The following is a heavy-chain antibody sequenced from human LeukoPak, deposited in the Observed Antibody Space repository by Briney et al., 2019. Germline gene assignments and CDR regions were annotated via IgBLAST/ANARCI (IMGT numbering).Heavy chain of an antibody. CDR2: IKSKTEVGKT. J-gene: IGHJ6*02. D-gene: IGHD2-15*01. CDR1: GFTFSNAW. Sequence: PGGSLRLSCAASGFTFSNAWMSWVRQAPGKGLEWVGRIKSKTEVGKTDYAAPVKGRFTISRDDSKNTLYLQMNSLKTEDTAVYYCTTPTCSGGSCYPNPYYYYYGMDVWGQGTTVTVSS. CDR3: TTPTCSGGSCYPNPYYYYYGMDV. V-gene: IGHV3-15*01.